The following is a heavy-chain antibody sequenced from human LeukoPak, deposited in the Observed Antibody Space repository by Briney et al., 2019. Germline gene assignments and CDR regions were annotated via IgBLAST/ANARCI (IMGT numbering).Heavy chain of an antibody. D-gene: IGHD6-13*01. CDR1: GFTVSSNY. Sequence: GGSLRLSCAASGFTVSSNYMSWVRQAPGEGLERGSVIYSGGSTYYADSVKGRFTISRDNSKNTLYLQMNSLRAEDTAVYYCARGGAAPTPYYYYYYMDVWGKGTTVTVSS. CDR3: ARGGAAPTPYYYYYYMDV. CDR2: IYSGGST. V-gene: IGHV3-53*01. J-gene: IGHJ6*03.